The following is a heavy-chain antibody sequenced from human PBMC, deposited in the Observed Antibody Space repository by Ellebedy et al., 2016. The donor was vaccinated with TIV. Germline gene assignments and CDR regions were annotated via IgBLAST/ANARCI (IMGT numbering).Heavy chain of an antibody. CDR2: ISAYNGDT. Sequence: ASVKVSCKASGYTFISYGISWVRQAPGQGLEWMGWISAYNGDTNYAQKLQGRVTMTTDTSTRIAYMELRSLRSDDTAVYYCAMIGPQWLYYYGMDVWGQGTTVTVSS. D-gene: IGHD6-19*01. J-gene: IGHJ6*02. CDR1: GYTFISYG. CDR3: AMIGPQWLYYYGMDV. V-gene: IGHV1-18*04.